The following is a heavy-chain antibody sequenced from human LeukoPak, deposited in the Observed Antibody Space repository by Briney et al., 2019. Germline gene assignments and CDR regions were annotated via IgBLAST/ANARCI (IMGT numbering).Heavy chain of an antibody. CDR3: ARDPRGFGELRLQYYYGMDV. J-gene: IGHJ6*02. D-gene: IGHD3-10*01. Sequence: ASVKVSCKASGYTFTSYDMYWVRQAPGQRLEWMGWINAGNGNTEYSQKFQGRVTITRDTSASTAYMELSSLRSEDTAVCYCARDPRGFGELRLQYYYGMDVWGQGTTVTVSS. V-gene: IGHV1-3*01. CDR2: INAGNGNT. CDR1: GYTFTSYD.